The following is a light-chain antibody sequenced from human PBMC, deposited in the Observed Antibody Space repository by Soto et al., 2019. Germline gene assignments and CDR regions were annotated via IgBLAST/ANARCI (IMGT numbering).Light chain of an antibody. CDR2: GAS. V-gene: IGKV3D-20*02. Sequence: VMTQAPATLSVSPGERATLSCRASQSVTSSYLAWYQQKPGQAPRLLIYGASNRATGIPDRFSASGTGTDFTLTISGVQPEDFAVYYCHQRQSRPRTFGQGTKVDIK. J-gene: IGKJ1*01. CDR1: QSVTSSY. CDR3: HQRQSRPRT.